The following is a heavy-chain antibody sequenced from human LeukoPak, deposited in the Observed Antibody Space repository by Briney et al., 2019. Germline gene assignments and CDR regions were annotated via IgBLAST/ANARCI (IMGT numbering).Heavy chain of an antibody. CDR2: IIPIFGTA. D-gene: IGHD2/OR15-2a*01. J-gene: IGHJ6*02. CDR1: GGTFSIYA. V-gene: IGHV1-69*13. CDR3: ARARQGVSGDYFHPVGDYYGMAV. Sequence: GAAVKVSCKPSGGTFSIYAISWVRQAPGQGLEWMGGIIPIFGTANYAQKFQGRVTITADQSTSTASMELSTLRSEDKAVYYSARARQGVSGDYFHPVGDYYGMAVWGQGAPVTVSS.